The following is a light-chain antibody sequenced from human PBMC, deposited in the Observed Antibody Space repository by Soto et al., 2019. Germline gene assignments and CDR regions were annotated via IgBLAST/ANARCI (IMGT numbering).Light chain of an antibody. V-gene: IGKV3-15*01. CDR2: GAS. CDR3: QQYGSSSVT. CDR1: QSVSSN. J-gene: IGKJ5*01. Sequence: ESMLTQSPATLSLSPGEXATLSCRASQSVSSNLAWYQQKPGQAPRIIIYGASTRATGIPARFSGSGSGTEFTLTISSLQSEDVAVYYCQQYGSSSVTFGQGTRLEIK.